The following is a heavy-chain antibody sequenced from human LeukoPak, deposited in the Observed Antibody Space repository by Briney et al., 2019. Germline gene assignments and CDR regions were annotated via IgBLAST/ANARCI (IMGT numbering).Heavy chain of an antibody. CDR2: FSDSDYGT. CDR1: GFTFSSYA. Sequence: GGSLRLSCAASGFTFSSYAMSWVRQAPGKGLEWVSTFSDSDYGTYYADSVKGRFTISRDNAKNSLYLQMNSLRAEDTAVYYCARVGSESWGLLAEFEYWGQGTLVTVSS. CDR3: ARVGSESWGLLAEFEY. V-gene: IGHV3-23*01. D-gene: IGHD1-26*01. J-gene: IGHJ4*02.